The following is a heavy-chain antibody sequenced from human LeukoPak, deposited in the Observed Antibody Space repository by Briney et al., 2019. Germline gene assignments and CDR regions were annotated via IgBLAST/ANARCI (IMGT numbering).Heavy chain of an antibody. V-gene: IGHV3-21*01. CDR1: GFSFSGYT. CDR3: AREGGYDFWSGPGMDV. D-gene: IGHD3-3*01. J-gene: IGHJ6*02. CDR2: ISSSSSYI. Sequence: GGSLRLSCAASGFSFSGYTMNWVRQAPGKGLEWVSSISSSSSYIYYADSVKGRFTISRDNAKNSLYLQMNSLRAEDTAVYYCAREGGYDFWSGPGMDVWGQGTTVTVSS.